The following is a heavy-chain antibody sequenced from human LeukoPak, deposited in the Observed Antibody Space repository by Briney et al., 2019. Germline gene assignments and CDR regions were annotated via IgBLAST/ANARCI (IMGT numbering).Heavy chain of an antibody. J-gene: IGHJ4*02. V-gene: IGHV3-33*01. CDR2: IWYDGSNK. CDR1: GFTFSSYG. D-gene: IGHD6-13*01. CDR3: ARDIRTRAVAAADPTLDY. Sequence: GGSLRLSCAASGFTFSSYGMHWVRQAPGKGLEWVAVIWYDGSNKYYADSVKGRFTISRDNSKNTLYLQMNSLRAEDTAVYYCARDIRTRAVAAADPTLDYWGQGTLVTVSS.